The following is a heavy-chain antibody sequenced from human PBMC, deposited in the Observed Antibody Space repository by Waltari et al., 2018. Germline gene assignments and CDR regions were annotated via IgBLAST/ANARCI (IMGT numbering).Heavy chain of an antibody. J-gene: IGHJ4*02. Sequence: QVQLVQSGAEMKKSGAPVKLYCLASGYTLTRNYIHWLRQAPGQGLEWMGWVTPIGASTTNARSLRGRITLTSDASTGTFFVALTNLRSEDTAVYYCARERGYGILRPPFDFWGQGTLVTVSS. CDR1: GYTLTRNY. V-gene: IGHV1-46*04. D-gene: IGHD5-12*01. CDR3: ARERGYGILRPPFDF. CDR2: VTPIGAST.